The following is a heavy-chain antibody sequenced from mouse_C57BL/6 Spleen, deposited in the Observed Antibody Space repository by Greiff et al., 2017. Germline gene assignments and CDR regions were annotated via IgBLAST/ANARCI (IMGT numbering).Heavy chain of an antibody. V-gene: IGHV1-42*01. CDR1: GYSFTGYY. J-gene: IGHJ2*01. CDR2: INPSTGGT. Sequence: VQLKQSGPELVKPGASVKISCKASGYSFTGYYMNWVKQSPEKSLEWIGEINPSTGGTTYNQKFKAKATLTVDKSSSTAYMQLKSLTSEDSAVYYCARVVAFFDDWGQGTTLTVSS. D-gene: IGHD1-1*02. CDR3: ARVVAFFDD.